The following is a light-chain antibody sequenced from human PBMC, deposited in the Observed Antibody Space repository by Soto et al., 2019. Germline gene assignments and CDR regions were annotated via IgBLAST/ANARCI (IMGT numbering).Light chain of an antibody. V-gene: IGKV3-20*01. Sequence: EIVLTQSPGTLSLSPRERATLSCRASQSVSNNYLAWYQQKPGQAPRLLIYRASSRATGIPDRFSGSGSGTDFTLTISRLEPEDFAVYYCQQYGTSPMYTFGQGTKLEIK. J-gene: IGKJ2*01. CDR2: RAS. CDR1: QSVSNNY. CDR3: QQYGTSPMYT.